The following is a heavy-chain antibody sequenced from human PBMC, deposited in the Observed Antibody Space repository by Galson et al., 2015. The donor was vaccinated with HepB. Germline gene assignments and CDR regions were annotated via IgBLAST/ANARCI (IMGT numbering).Heavy chain of an antibody. V-gene: IGHV3-23*01. D-gene: IGHD5-12*01. CDR3: AKGYSIASYYPDY. Sequence: SLRLSCAASGFIFSDYAMTWVRQAPGKGLEWVSHLSAGAIYYAESVRGRFTISRDNSKKTLYLQMSSLRAEDTAVYYCAKGYSIASYYPDYWGQGTLVTVSA. J-gene: IGHJ4*02. CDR1: GFIFSDYA. CDR2: LSAGAI.